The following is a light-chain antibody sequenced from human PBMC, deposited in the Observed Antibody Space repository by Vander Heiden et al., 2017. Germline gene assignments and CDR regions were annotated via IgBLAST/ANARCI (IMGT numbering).Light chain of an antibody. V-gene: IGKV1-17*01. CDR2: DAS. Sequence: DIQMTQSPSSLSASVGDRVTITCRASQGVGSHLAWYQQKPGKAPRRLIYDASTSQSGGPSACSGRGAGKEVILTISSLQQEDVATYYCLQHNNYYHTFGQGTKVE. J-gene: IGKJ1*01. CDR3: LQHNNYYHT. CDR1: QGVGSH.